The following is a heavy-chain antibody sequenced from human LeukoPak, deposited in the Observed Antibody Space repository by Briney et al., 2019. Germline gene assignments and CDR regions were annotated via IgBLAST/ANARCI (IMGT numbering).Heavy chain of an antibody. CDR3: AKDMGVPAAIGEFDY. Sequence: GGSLRLSCAASGFTFDDYTMHWVRHAPGKGLEWVSLISWDGGSTYYADSVKGRFTISRDNSKNSLYLQMNSPRTEDTALYYCAKDMGVPAAIGEFDYWGQGTLVTVSS. D-gene: IGHD2-2*02. CDR2: ISWDGGST. V-gene: IGHV3-43*01. CDR1: GFTFDDYT. J-gene: IGHJ4*02.